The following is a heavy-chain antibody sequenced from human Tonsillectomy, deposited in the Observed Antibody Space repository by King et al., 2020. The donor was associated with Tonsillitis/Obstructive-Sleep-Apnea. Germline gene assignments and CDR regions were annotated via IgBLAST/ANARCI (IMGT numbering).Heavy chain of an antibody. J-gene: IGHJ4*02. CDR1: GFSLSTSGVG. CDR2: IYWDDDK. D-gene: IGHD3-22*01. V-gene: IGHV2-5*02. CDR3: AHRRSGYYYFDY. Sequence: ITLKESGPTLVKPTQTLTLTCTFSGFSLSTSGVGVGWIRQPPGKALEWLALIYWDDDKLYSPSLKSRLTITKNTSKNQVVLTMTNMDPVYTATYYCAHRRSGYYYFDYWGQGTLVTVSS.